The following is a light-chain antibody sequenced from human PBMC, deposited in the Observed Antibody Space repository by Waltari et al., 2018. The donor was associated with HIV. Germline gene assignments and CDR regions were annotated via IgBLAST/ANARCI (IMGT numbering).Light chain of an antibody. CDR3: CSYAGSYTYV. J-gene: IGLJ1*01. CDR2: DVT. CDR1: SSNVGGYNY. V-gene: IGLV2-11*01. Sequence: QSALTQPRSVSGSPGQSVTISCTGTSSNVGGYNYVSWYQHHPGRAPKVTIYDVTKRPSGIPDRFSGSKSGNTASLTISGLQAEDEADYYCCSYAGSYTYVFGTGTKVTVL.